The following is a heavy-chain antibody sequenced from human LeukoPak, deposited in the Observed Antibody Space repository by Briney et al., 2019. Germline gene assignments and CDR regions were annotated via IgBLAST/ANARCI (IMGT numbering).Heavy chain of an antibody. J-gene: IGHJ6*02. CDR3: ARGGYGYCSSTSCYYYYGMGV. Sequence: PSETLSLTCAVYGGSFSGYYWSWIRQPPGKGLEWIGEINHSGSTNYNPSLKSRVTISVDTSKNQFSLKLSSVTAADTSVYYCARGGYGYCSSTSCYYYYGMGVWGQGTTVTVSS. D-gene: IGHD2-2*03. CDR1: GGSFSGYY. CDR2: INHSGST. V-gene: IGHV4-34*01.